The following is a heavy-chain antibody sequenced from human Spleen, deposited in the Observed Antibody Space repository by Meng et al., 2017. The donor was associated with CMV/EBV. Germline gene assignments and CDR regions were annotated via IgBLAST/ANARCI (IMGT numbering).Heavy chain of an antibody. D-gene: IGHD1-14*01. CDR3: ARAEYYNWFDP. Sequence: QVQVQESGPGLVKPSQTLSLTCTVSGGSMGSGDYFWNWIRQPPGKGLEWIGYIYYSGNTYYNPSLKSRVTISIDTSKNQFSLKLSSVAAADTAVYYCARAEYYNWFDPWGQGTLVTVSS. V-gene: IGHV4-30-4*01. CDR2: IYYSGNT. J-gene: IGHJ5*02. CDR1: GGSMGSGDYF.